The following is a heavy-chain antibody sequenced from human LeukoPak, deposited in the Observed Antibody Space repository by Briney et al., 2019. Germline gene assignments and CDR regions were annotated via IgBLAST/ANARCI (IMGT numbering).Heavy chain of an antibody. D-gene: IGHD1-26*01. CDR1: GFTFSSFG. CDR2: IPNDRRNN. V-gene: IGHV3-30*18. Sequence: PGGSLRLSCAASGFTFSSFGMHWLRQAPGKGLEWVAVIPNDRRNNYYADSVKGRFTISRDNSKNTLYLQMNSLRAEDTAVYYCAKEDSRGSYSPYFDYWGQGTLVTVSS. CDR3: AKEDSRGSYSPYFDY. J-gene: IGHJ4*02.